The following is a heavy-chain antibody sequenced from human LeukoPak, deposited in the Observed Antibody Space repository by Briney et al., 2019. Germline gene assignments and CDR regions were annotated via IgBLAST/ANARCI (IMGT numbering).Heavy chain of an antibody. V-gene: IGHV4-4*07. Sequence: ETLSLTCTVSGGSISSYYWSWIRQPAGKGLEWIGRIYTSGSTNYNPSLKSRVTMSVDTSKNQFSLKLSSVTAADTAVYYCARSRYNWNDDDYYYYMDVWGKGTTVTVS. D-gene: IGHD1-20*01. CDR1: GGSISSYY. J-gene: IGHJ6*03. CDR3: ARSRYNWNDDDYYYYMDV. CDR2: IYTSGST.